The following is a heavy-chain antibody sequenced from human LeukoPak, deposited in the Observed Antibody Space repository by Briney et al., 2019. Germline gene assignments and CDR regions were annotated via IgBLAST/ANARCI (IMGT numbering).Heavy chain of an antibody. D-gene: IGHD1-1*01. CDR1: GGSISSGGYS. J-gene: IGHJ6*02. V-gene: IGHV4-30-2*01. Sequence: SETLSLTCAVSGGSISSGGYSWSWIRQPPGKGLEWIGYIYHSGSTYYNPSLKSRVTISVDRSKNQFSLKLSPVTAADTAVYYCATQLYYYYGMDVWGQGTTVTVSS. CDR3: ATQLYYYYGMDV. CDR2: IYHSGST.